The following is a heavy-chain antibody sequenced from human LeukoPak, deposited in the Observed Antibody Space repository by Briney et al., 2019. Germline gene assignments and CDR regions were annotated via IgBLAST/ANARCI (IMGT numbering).Heavy chain of an antibody. Sequence: PSETLSLTCTVSGGSISSGGYSWSWIRQPPGKGLEWIGYIYHSGSTYYNPSLKSRVTISADRSKNQFSLKLSSVTAADTAVYYCARDQNDAYCSGGSCYSYYYGMDVWGQGTTVTVSS. D-gene: IGHD2-15*01. J-gene: IGHJ6*02. CDR1: GGSISSGGYS. V-gene: IGHV4-30-2*01. CDR2: IYHSGST. CDR3: ARDQNDAYCSGGSCYSYYYGMDV.